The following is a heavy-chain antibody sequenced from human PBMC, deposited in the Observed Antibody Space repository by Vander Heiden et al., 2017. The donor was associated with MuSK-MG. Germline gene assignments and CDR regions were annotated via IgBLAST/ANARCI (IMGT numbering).Heavy chain of an antibody. CDR1: GFPFSGYG. Sequence: QVQLVESGGGVVQPGGSLRLSCAASGFPFSGYGMHGVRQAPGKGLEWVAFIRYDGSNKYYADSVKGRFTIARDNSKNTLYLQMNSLRAEDTAVYYCEIQTYSSGWTNLGDYWGQGTLVTVSS. CDR2: IRYDGSNK. J-gene: IGHJ4*02. D-gene: IGHD6-19*01. V-gene: IGHV3-30*02. CDR3: EIQTYSSGWTNLGDY.